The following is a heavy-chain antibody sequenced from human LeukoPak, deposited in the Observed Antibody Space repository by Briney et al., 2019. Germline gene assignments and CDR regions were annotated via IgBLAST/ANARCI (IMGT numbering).Heavy chain of an antibody. CDR3: ATGGITANWFDP. V-gene: IGHV1-24*01. D-gene: IGHD3-10*01. Sequence: GASVKVSCKVSGYTLTELSMHWVRQAPGKGLEWMGGFDPEDGETIYAQKFQGRVTMTEDTSTDTAYMELSSLRSEDTAVYYCATGGITANWFDPWGQETLVTVSS. CDR2: FDPEDGET. CDR1: GYTLTELS. J-gene: IGHJ5*02.